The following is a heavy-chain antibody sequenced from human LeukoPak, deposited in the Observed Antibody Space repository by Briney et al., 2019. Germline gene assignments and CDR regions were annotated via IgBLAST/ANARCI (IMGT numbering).Heavy chain of an antibody. CDR3: ARLQLMLPVR. Sequence: SETLSLTCTVSGVSISGYYWSWIRQPPGKAPEWVGYIYYNGSTNYNPSLKSRVTISLNMSKNQFSLRLASVTAADTAVYFCARLQLMLPVRWGRGTLVAVSS. J-gene: IGHJ4*02. CDR1: GVSISGYY. D-gene: IGHD5-24*01. CDR2: IYYNGST. V-gene: IGHV4-59*08.